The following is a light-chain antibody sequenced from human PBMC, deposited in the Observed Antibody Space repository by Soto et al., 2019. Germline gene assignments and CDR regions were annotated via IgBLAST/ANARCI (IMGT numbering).Light chain of an antibody. V-gene: IGKV3-20*01. J-gene: IGKJ2*01. CDR1: QRVSNSY. Sequence: EIVLTQSPGTLSLSPGETATLSYRASQRVSNSYLAWYQKKPGQAPRLLIYGASSRAAGSPDRFSGSGSGTDFTLTISRLEPEDFAVYFCQRYGGSPPFTFGQGTKVEI. CDR3: QRYGGSPPFT. CDR2: GAS.